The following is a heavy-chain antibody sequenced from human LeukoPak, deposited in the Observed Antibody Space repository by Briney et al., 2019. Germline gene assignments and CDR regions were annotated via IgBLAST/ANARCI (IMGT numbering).Heavy chain of an antibody. CDR1: GFTVSSNY. Sequence: PGGSLRLSCAASGFTVSSNYMSWVRQAPGKRLEWVSVIYSGGSTYYADSVKGRFTISRDNSKNTLYLQMNSLRAEDTAVYYCARDLQLRLGELSFSSGDYWGQGTLVTVSS. D-gene: IGHD3-16*02. CDR3: ARDLQLRLGELSFSSGDY. V-gene: IGHV3-66*01. CDR2: IYSGGST. J-gene: IGHJ4*02.